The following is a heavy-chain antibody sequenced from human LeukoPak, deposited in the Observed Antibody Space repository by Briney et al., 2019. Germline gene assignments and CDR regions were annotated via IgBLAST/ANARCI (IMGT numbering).Heavy chain of an antibody. CDR1: GFTFSRYG. CDR3: ARAPGYGAAYYFDY. CDR2: ISYDGSNK. Sequence: PGGSLRLSCAASGFTFSRYGMHWVRQAPGKGLEWVAVISYDGSNKYYADSVKGRFTISRDNSKNTLYLQMNSLRAEDTAVYYCARAPGYGAAYYFDYWGQGTLVTVSS. V-gene: IGHV3-30*03. J-gene: IGHJ4*02. D-gene: IGHD1-1*01.